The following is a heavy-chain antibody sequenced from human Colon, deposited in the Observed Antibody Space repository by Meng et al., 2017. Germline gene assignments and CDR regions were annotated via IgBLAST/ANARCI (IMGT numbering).Heavy chain of an antibody. V-gene: IGHV4-39*01. Sequence: QVQLQESGPGLVKPSETLPLTCTVSGGSIRSTSNYWDWVRQPPGTRLEWIGSIYYSGATYYNPSLKSRVTMSVDTSKNQFSLRLSSVTAADTAVYFCARRVHDGRHYHYFDYWGQGALVTVSS. D-gene: IGHD3-16*01. CDR2: IYYSGAT. J-gene: IGHJ4*02. CDR1: GGSIRSTSNY. CDR3: ARRVHDGRHYHYFDY.